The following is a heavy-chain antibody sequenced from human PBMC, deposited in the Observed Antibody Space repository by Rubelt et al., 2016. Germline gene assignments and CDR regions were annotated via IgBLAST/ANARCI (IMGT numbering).Heavy chain of an antibody. Sequence: QLQLQESGPGLVKPSETLSLTCTVSGGSISSSSHYWGWIRQPPGKGLEWIGSIYYSGSTYYNPSLKSRVIISVDTSENQFSLKLSLLTAAATALYYCSTVNGVGILDGFEFCGQGTTVTVSS. CDR3: STVNGVGILDGFEF. V-gene: IGHV4-39*07. CDR1: GGSISSSSHY. CDR2: IYYSGST. J-gene: IGHJ3*01. D-gene: IGHD4-17*01.